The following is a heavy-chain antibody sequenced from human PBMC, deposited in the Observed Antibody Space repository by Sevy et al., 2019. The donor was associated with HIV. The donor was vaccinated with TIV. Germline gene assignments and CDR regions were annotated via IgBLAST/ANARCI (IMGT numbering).Heavy chain of an antibody. CDR2: IYISGGT. CDR3: ARVGEASVAHFDY. V-gene: IGHV4-61*02. D-gene: IGHD6-19*01. J-gene: IGHJ4*02. CDR1: GDSISSGSYY. Sequence: SETLSLTCTVSGDSISSGSYYWSWIRQPAGKELEWIGRIYISGGTDHNPSLKSRVTISIDTSKNQFSLQLTSVTAADTAVYYCARVGEASVAHFDYWGQGTLVTVSS.